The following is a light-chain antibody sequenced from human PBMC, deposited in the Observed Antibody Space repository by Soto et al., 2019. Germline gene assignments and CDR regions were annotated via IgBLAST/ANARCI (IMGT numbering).Light chain of an antibody. J-gene: IGKJ5*01. CDR2: AAS. CDR3: QQSYSTPIT. V-gene: IGKV1-39*01. CDR1: QSNSSY. Sequence: IQLTPSLSSLSASVGDRVTITCRASQSNSSYLNWYHQKPGKAPKLLIYAASSLQSGVPSRFSGSGSGTDFTLTISSLQPEDFATYYCQQSYSTPITFGQGTRLEIK.